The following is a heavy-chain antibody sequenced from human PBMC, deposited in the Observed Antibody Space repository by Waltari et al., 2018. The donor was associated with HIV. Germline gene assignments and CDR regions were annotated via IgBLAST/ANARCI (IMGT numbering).Heavy chain of an antibody. Sequence: QLQLQESGPGLVKPSETLSLTCTVSGGSISSSSYYWGWISQPPGKGLEWIGSIYYSGCTYYIPSLKSRVTISVDTSKNQFSLKLSSVTAADTAVYYCARLFQETDAFDIWGQGTMVTVSS. CDR1: GGSISSSSYY. J-gene: IGHJ3*02. V-gene: IGHV4-39*01. CDR2: IYYSGCT. CDR3: ARLFQETDAFDI.